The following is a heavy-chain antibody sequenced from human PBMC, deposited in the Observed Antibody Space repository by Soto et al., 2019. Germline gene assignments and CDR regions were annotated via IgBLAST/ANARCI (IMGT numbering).Heavy chain of an antibody. Sequence: SVKVSCKASGGTFSSYAISCVRQAPGQGLEWMGGIIPIFGTANYAQKFQGRVTITADESTSTAYMELSSLRSEDTAVYYCARDCGSPRGFDYWGQGTLVTVSS. V-gene: IGHV1-69*13. CDR1: GGTFSSYA. CDR2: IIPIFGTA. D-gene: IGHD1-26*01. J-gene: IGHJ4*02. CDR3: ARDCGSPRGFDY.